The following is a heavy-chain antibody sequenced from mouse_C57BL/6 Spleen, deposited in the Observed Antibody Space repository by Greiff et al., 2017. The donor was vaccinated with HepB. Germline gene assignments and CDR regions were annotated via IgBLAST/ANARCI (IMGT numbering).Heavy chain of an antibody. CDR3: ARSDYSALYYFDY. CDR1: GYTFTSYW. Sequence: QVQLQQPGAELVRPGSSVKLSCKASGYTFTSYWMHWVKQRPIQGLEWIGNIDPSDSDTHYNQKFKDKATLTVDKSSSTAYMQLSSLTSEDSAVYYCARSDYSALYYFDYWGQGTTLTVSS. J-gene: IGHJ2*01. D-gene: IGHD6-1*01. V-gene: IGHV1-52*01. CDR2: IDPSDSDT.